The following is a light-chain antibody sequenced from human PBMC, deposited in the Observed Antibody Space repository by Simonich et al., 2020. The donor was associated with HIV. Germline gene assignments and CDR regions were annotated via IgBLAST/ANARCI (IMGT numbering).Light chain of an antibody. CDR1: ESISSW. J-gene: IGKJ1*01. CDR2: KAS. V-gene: IGKV1-5*03. Sequence: DIQMTQSPSTLSASVGDRVTITCRASESISSWLAWYQQKSGKAPKLLIYKASSLKSGVPARFSGSRSGTEFTLTISSLQPDDFATYFCQQYNSYTWTFGQGTKVEIK. CDR3: QQYNSYTWT.